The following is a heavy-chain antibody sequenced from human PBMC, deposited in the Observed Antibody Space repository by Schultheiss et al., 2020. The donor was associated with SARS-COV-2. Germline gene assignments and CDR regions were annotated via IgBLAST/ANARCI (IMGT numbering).Heavy chain of an antibody. Sequence: SETLSLTCTVSGGSISSHTFYWSWIRQPPGKGLEWIGEINHSGSTNYNPSLKSRVTISVDTSKNQFSLKLSSVTAADTAVYYCARDRRGWFDPWGQGTLVTVSS. D-gene: IGHD3-10*01. J-gene: IGHJ5*02. CDR2: INHSGST. CDR3: ARDRRGWFDP. V-gene: IGHV4-39*07. CDR1: GGSISSHTFY.